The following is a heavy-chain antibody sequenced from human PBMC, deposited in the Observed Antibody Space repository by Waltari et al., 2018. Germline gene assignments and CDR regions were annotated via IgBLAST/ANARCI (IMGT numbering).Heavy chain of an antibody. CDR1: GGSISSGGYY. V-gene: IGHV4-31*03. Sequence: QVQLQESGPGLVKPSQTLSLTCTVSGGSISSGGYYWSWLRQHPGKGLEWIGYIYYSGSTYYNPSLKSRVTISVDTSKNQFSLKLSSVTAADTAVYYCARALRNLVYFDYWGQGTLVTVSS. CDR3: ARALRNLVYFDY. CDR2: IYYSGST. D-gene: IGHD4-17*01. J-gene: IGHJ4*02.